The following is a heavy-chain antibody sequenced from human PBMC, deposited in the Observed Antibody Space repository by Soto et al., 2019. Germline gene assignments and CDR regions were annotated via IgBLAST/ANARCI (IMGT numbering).Heavy chain of an antibody. J-gene: IGHJ6*02. CDR1: GFTFTSSA. CDR3: AAGENYGSDHYYYYGMDV. CDR2: IVVGSGNT. D-gene: IGHD5-12*01. V-gene: IGHV1-58*01. Sequence: VASVKVSCKASGFTFTSSAVQWVRQARGQRLEWIGWIVVGSGNTNYAQKFQERVTITRDMSTSTAYMELSSLRSEDTAVYYCAAGENYGSDHYYYYGMDVWGQGTTVTVSS.